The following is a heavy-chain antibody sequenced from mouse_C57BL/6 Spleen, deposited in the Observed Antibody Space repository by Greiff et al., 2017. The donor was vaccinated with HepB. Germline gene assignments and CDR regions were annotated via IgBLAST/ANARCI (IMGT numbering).Heavy chain of an antibody. J-gene: IGHJ3*01. CDR1: GYTFTDYN. CDR3: AREDLGYYYGSPWFAY. D-gene: IGHD1-1*01. Sequence: EVQLVESGPELVKPGASVKMSCKASGYTFTDYNMHWVKQSHGKSLEWIGYINPNNGGTSYNQKFKGKATLTVNKSSSTAYMELRSLTSEDSAVYYCAREDLGYYYGSPWFAYWGQGTLVTVSA. V-gene: IGHV1-22*01. CDR2: INPNNGGT.